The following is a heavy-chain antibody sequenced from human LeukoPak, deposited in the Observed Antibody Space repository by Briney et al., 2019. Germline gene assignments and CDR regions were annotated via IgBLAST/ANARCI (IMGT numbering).Heavy chain of an antibody. J-gene: IGHJ4*02. Sequence: ASGKVSGKASGYTFTSYDINWVRQATGQGREWMGWMNPNSGNTGYAQKSQGRVTMTRNTSISTAYMELSSLRSEDTAVYYCVRVGADYDILTGYYAEGVEGDYWGQGTLVTVSS. V-gene: IGHV1-8*01. CDR1: GYTFTSYD. CDR2: MNPNSGNT. CDR3: VRVGADYDILTGYYAEGVEGDY. D-gene: IGHD3-9*01.